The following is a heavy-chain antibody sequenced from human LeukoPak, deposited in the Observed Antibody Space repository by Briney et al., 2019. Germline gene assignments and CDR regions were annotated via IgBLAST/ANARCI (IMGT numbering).Heavy chain of an antibody. CDR2: IYYSGNT. J-gene: IGHJ3*01. D-gene: IGHD6-13*01. V-gene: IGHV4-39*01. CDR3: ARLFSSSWYRGAFDL. Sequence: PSETLSLTCTVSGGSISSSSYYWGWIRQPPGKGLKWIGSIYYSGNTYYNPSLKSRVTISVDTSKNQFSLKLSSVTAADTAVYYCARLFSSSWYRGAFDLWGQGTMVTVSS. CDR1: GGSISSSSYY.